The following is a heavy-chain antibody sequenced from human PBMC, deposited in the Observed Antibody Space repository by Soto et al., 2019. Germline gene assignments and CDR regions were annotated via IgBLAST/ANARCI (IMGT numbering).Heavy chain of an antibody. V-gene: IGHV4-31*03. Sequence: SETLSLTCTVSGGSIGSGGYYWSWIRQHPGKGLEWIGCIYYSGSTYYNPSLKSRVTISVDTSKNQFSLKLSSVTAAETAVYYCARQFYGSGSRGAFDIWGQGTMVTVSS. CDR2: IYYSGST. J-gene: IGHJ3*02. D-gene: IGHD3-10*01. CDR3: ARQFYGSGSRGAFDI. CDR1: GGSIGSGGYY.